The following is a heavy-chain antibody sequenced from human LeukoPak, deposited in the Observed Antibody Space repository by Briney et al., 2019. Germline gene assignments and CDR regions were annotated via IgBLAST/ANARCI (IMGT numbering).Heavy chain of an antibody. CDR2: IYPGDSDT. V-gene: IGHV5-51*01. CDR3: ARGAAGTTPDYYYYFSLDV. J-gene: IGHJ6*02. Sequence: GESLKISCKGSGYRFTDYWIGWVRQMPGKGLEWMGIIYPGDSDTRYSPSFQGQVTISADKSINTDHLQWSSLKASDTAMYYCARGAAGTTPDYYYYFSLDVWGQGTTVRVSS. CDR1: GYRFTDYW. D-gene: IGHD1-7*01.